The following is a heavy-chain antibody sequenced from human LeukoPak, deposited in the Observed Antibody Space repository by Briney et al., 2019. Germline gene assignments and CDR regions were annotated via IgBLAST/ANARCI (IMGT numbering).Heavy chain of an antibody. CDR1: GFTFSSYG. CDR3: AKSVWFGELFYFDY. CDR2: IWYDGSNK. V-gene: IGHV3-33*06. J-gene: IGHJ4*02. Sequence: PGGSLRLSCAASGFTFSSYGMHWVRQAPGKGLEWVAVIWYDGSNKYYADSVKGRFTISRDNSKNTLYLQMNSLRAEDTAVYYCAKSVWFGELFYFDYWGQGTLVTVSS. D-gene: IGHD3-10*01.